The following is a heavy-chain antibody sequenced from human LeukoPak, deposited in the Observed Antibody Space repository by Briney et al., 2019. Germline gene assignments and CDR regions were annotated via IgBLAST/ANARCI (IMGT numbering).Heavy chain of an antibody. D-gene: IGHD3-22*01. CDR1: GGSISSGGYY. CDR2: IYYSGST. J-gene: IGHJ4*02. V-gene: IGHV4-31*03. Sequence: SQTLSLTCTVSGGSISSGGYYWSWIRQHPGKGLEWIGYIYYSGSTYYHPSLKSRVTISVDTSKTQFSLKLSSVTAADTAVYYCARYPKGHYGSSGYLDYWGQGTLVTVSS. CDR3: ARYPKGHYGSSGYLDY.